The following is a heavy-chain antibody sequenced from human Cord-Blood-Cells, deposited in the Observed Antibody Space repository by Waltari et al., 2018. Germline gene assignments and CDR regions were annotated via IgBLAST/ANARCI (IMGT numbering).Heavy chain of an antibody. CDR3: AVLSAAGTGVDY. CDR2: IYYSGST. D-gene: IGHD6-13*01. V-gene: IGHV4-59*01. CDR1: GGSISSYY. Sequence: QVQLQESGPGLVKPSETLSLTYTVSGGSISSYYWSWIRQPPGKGLEWIGYIYYSGSTSYNPSLKSRVTISVDTSKNQFSLKLSSVTAADTAVYYCAVLSAAGTGVDYWGQGTLVTVSS. J-gene: IGHJ4*02.